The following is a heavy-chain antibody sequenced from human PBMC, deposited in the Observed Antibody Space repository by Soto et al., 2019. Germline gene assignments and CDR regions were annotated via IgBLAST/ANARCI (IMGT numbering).Heavy chain of an antibody. J-gene: IGHJ4*02. CDR2: ISYDGSNK. CDR3: AREPGYSSGCLDY. V-gene: IGHV3-30-3*01. Sequence: GGSLRLSCAASGFTFSSYAMHWVRQAPGKGLEWVAVISYDGSNKYYADSVKGRFTISRDNSKNTLYLQMNSLRAEDTAVYYCAREPGYSSGCLDYWGQGTLVTVSS. D-gene: IGHD6-19*01. CDR1: GFTFSSYA.